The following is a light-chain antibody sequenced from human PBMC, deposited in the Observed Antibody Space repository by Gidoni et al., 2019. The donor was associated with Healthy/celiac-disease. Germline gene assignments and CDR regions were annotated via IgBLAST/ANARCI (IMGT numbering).Light chain of an antibody. Sequence: EIVLTQSPGTLSLSTGERATLSCSASHSVSSSYLAWYQQKPGQAPRLLIYGASSRATGIPDRFSGSGSGTDFTLTISRLEPEDFAVYYCQQYGSSPYTFXQXTKLEIK. CDR1: HSVSSSY. CDR2: GAS. J-gene: IGKJ2*01. CDR3: QQYGSSPYT. V-gene: IGKV3-20*01.